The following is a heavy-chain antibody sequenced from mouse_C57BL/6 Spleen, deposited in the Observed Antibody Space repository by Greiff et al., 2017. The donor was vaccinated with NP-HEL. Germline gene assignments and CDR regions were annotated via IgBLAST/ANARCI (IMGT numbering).Heavy chain of an antibody. J-gene: IGHJ3*01. Sequence: EVQLVESGGGLVKPGGSLKLSCAASGFTFSDYGMHWVRQAPEKGLEWVAYISSGSSTIYYADTVKGRFTISRDNAKNTLFLQMTSLRSEDTAMYYCARLRGLAYWGQGTLVTVSA. CDR3: ARLRGLAY. D-gene: IGHD3-3*01. CDR2: ISSGSSTI. CDR1: GFTFSDYG. V-gene: IGHV5-17*01.